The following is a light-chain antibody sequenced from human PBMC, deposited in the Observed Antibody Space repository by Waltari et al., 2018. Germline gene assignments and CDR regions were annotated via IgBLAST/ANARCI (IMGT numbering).Light chain of an antibody. CDR3: CSYSTGGSWM. Sequence: QSALTQPVSVSGSPGQSVTISCTGTSNNVGDYNLVSWFQHHPDQAPNLLLFYVSNRPPGVANRFSGSKSGNTASLTSSGLQTEDEADYYCCSYSTGGSWMFGGGTKLTVL. J-gene: IGLJ3*02. CDR1: SNNVGDYNL. V-gene: IGLV2-23*02. CDR2: YVS.